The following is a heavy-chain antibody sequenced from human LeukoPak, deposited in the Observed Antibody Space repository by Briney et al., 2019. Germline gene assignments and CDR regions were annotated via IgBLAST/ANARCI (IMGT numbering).Heavy chain of an antibody. CDR2: ISYDGSNK. CDR1: GFTFSSYG. V-gene: IGHV3-30*18. D-gene: IGHD4-17*01. Sequence: GGSLRLSCAASGFTFSSYGMHWVRQAPGKGLEWVAVISYDGSNKYYADSVKGRFTISRDNSKNTLCLQMNSLRAEDTAVYYRAKVPYGDYVFAFDYWGQGTLVTVSS. J-gene: IGHJ4*02. CDR3: AKVPYGDYVFAFDY.